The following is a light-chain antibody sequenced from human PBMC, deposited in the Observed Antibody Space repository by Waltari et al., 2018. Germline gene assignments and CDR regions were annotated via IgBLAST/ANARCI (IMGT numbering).Light chain of an antibody. CDR3: QAWDTSTVV. Sequence: SYELTQPPSVSVSPGQTASITCSGDKLGDKYTSWYQQRPGKSPFLVIYQDTKRPSGIPERFSGSNSGNTATLTISGTQAMDEADYFCQAWDTSTVVFGGGTKLTVL. V-gene: IGLV3-1*01. CDR1: KLGDKY. CDR2: QDT. J-gene: IGLJ3*02.